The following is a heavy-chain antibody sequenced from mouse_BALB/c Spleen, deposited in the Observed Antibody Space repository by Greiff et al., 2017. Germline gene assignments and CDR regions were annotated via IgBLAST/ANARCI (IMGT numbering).Heavy chain of an antibody. D-gene: IGHD1-1*01. CDR1: GYSITSGYY. Sequence: EVQVVESGPGLVKPSQSLSLTCSVTGYSITSGYYWNWIRQFPGNKLEWMGYISYDGSNNYNPSLKNRISITRDTSKNQFFLKLNSVTTEDTATYYCAREDDYGSRYFDYWGQGTTLTVSS. CDR3: AREDDYGSRYFDY. CDR2: ISYDGSN. J-gene: IGHJ2*01. V-gene: IGHV3-6*02.